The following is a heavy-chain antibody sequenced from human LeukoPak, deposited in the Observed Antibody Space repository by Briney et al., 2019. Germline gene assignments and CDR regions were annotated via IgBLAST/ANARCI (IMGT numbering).Heavy chain of an antibody. V-gene: IGHV4-31*01. Sequence: PSETLSLTCTVSGGSISSGGYYWGWIRQHPGKGLEWIGYIYYSLTTYDNPSLQSPVTISVTTSKNQFSLNLSSVTAADTAVYHCARGRDDFWSGYIPGWFDPWGQGTLVTVSS. CDR2: IYYSLTT. J-gene: IGHJ5*02. CDR1: GGSISSGGYY. D-gene: IGHD3-3*01. CDR3: ARGRDDFWSGYIPGWFDP.